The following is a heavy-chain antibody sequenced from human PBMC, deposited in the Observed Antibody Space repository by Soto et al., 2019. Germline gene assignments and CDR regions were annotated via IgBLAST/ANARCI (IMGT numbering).Heavy chain of an antibody. J-gene: IGHJ4*02. CDR2: ISYDGSNK. CDR3: AKTPLVGAKGGYYFDY. V-gene: IGHV3-30*18. D-gene: IGHD1-26*01. Sequence: SLRLSCAAPGFTFSSYGMHWVRQAPGKGLEWVAVISYDGSNKYYADSVKGRFTISRDNSKNTLYLQMNSLRAEDTAVYYCAKTPLVGAKGGYYFDYWGQGTLVTVSS. CDR1: GFTFSSYG.